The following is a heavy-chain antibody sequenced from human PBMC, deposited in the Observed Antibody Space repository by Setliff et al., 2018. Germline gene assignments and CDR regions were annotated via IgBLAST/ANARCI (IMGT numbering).Heavy chain of an antibody. CDR2: IRSKADNYAT. CDR1: GFTFSGSA. V-gene: IGHV3-73*01. CDR3: ARARHFGMDV. Sequence: GGSLRLSCAASGFTFSGSAMHWVRQASGKGLEWVGRIRSKADNYATAYAASVRGRFTISRDDSKNTAYLQMNSLKTEDTAVYYCARARHFGMDVWGQGTTVTVSS. J-gene: IGHJ6*02.